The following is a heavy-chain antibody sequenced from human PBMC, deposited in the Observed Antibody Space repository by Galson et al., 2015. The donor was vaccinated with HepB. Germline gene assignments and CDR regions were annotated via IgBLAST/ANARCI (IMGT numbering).Heavy chain of an antibody. CDR2: ISSGSSYI. J-gene: IGHJ3*02. Sequence: SLRLSCAASGFTFNSYSMIWVRQAPGKGLEWVSSISSGSSYIYYADSVKGRFTISRDNAKNSLYLQMNSLRAEDTAVYYCAKGDEGSSDAFDIWGQGTMVTVSS. CDR1: GFTFNSYS. D-gene: IGHD3-16*01. V-gene: IGHV3-21*01. CDR3: AKGDEGSSDAFDI.